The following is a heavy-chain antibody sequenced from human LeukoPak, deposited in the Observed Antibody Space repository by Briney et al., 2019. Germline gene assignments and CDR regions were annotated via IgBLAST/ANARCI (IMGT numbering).Heavy chain of an antibody. Sequence: AGCLRLSCAASGFTFSTYAMKWVRQAPGKGLEWVSHIDSRGTYILYADSVKGRLTISRDNAKNSLYLQVSSLRAEDTAVYYCARDSGRSVSLDYWGQGTLVTVSS. CDR3: ARDSGRSVSLDY. CDR1: GFTFSTYA. V-gene: IGHV3-21*05. D-gene: IGHD5/OR15-5a*01. J-gene: IGHJ4*02. CDR2: IDSRGTYI.